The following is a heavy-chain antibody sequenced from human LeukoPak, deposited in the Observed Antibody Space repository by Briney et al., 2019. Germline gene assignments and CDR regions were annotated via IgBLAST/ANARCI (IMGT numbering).Heavy chain of an antibody. D-gene: IGHD4-23*01. Sequence: ASVKVSCKASGYTFTSYDINWVRQATGQGLEWMGWMNPNSGNTGYAQKFQGRVIMTSDTSISTAYLELSSLRSEDTAVYYCASELRWQPHWGEGTLVTVSS. CDR1: GYTFTSYD. CDR2: MNPNSGNT. J-gene: IGHJ4*02. CDR3: ASELRWQPH. V-gene: IGHV1-8*01.